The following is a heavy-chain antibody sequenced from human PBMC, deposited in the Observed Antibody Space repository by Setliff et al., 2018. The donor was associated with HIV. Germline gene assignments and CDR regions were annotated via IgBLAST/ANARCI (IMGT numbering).Heavy chain of an antibody. Sequence: SETLSLTCAVHGGSLGGYYWTWIRQPPGKGLEWIGEINESGSTNYSPSLKSRITISLDTSNNQFSLNLRSVTAADTAVYYCVRELLGSGGTVPEVNFFDSWGQGTLVTVSS. D-gene: IGHD1-26*01. CDR1: GGSLGGYY. CDR2: INESGST. CDR3: VRELLGSGGTVPEVNFFDS. J-gene: IGHJ5*01. V-gene: IGHV4-34*01.